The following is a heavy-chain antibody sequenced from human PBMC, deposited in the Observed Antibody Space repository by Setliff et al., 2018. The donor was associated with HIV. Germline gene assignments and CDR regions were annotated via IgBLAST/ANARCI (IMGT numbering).Heavy chain of an antibody. CDR1: GFSFSNVW. Sequence: GGSLRLSCAASGFSFSNVWMSWVRQAPGKGLEWVGRIRSKTAGGTIEYAAPVKGRFTISRDDSENTLYLQMNSLKTEDTAEYYCASDTLTTFGGFLVEYFQHWGQGTLVTVSS. J-gene: IGHJ1*01. V-gene: IGHV3-15*01. CDR2: IRSKTAGGTI. D-gene: IGHD3-16*01. CDR3: ASDTLTTFGGFLVEYFQH.